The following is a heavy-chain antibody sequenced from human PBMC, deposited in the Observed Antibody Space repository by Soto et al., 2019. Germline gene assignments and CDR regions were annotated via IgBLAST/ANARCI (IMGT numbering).Heavy chain of an antibody. V-gene: IGHV1-8*01. CDR3: ARDVRSPQYYYYMDV. CDR2: MNPNSGNT. Sequence: ASVKVSCKASGYTFTSYDINWVLQATGQGLEWMGWMNPNSGNTGYAQKFQGRVTMTRNTSISTAYMELSSLRSEDTAVYYCARDVRSPQYYYYMDVWGKGTTVTVSS. CDR1: GYTFTSYD. J-gene: IGHJ6*03.